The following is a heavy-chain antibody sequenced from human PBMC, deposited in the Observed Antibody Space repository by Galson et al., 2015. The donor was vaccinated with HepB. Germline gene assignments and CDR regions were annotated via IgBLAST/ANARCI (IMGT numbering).Heavy chain of an antibody. V-gene: IGHV3-23*01. J-gene: IGHJ4*02. D-gene: IGHD5-18*01. CDR2: ISSSGGST. Sequence: SLRLSCATSGFTFSAYAMNWVRQAPGMGLEWVSGISSSGGSTYYADSVKGRFTISRDNSKNTLSLQMINLGAEDTAVYYCAKAGFNYGYVEGQLDYWGQGTLVTVSS. CDR1: GFTFSAYA. CDR3: AKAGFNYGYVEGQLDY.